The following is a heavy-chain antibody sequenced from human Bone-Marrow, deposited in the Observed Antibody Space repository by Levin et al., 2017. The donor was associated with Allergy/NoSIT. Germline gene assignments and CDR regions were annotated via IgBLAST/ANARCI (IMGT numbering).Heavy chain of an antibody. Sequence: SQTLSLTCTVSGGSISTSYWSWIRQPPGKGLEWIGYIYYSGSTNYNPSLKSRVTISVDTSKNQFSLKLSSVTAADTAVYYCARELCGGDGYGAFDIWGQGTMVTVSS. D-gene: IGHD2-21*02. J-gene: IGHJ3*02. CDR2: IYYSGST. CDR1: GGSISTSY. V-gene: IGHV4-59*01. CDR3: ARELCGGDGYGAFDI.